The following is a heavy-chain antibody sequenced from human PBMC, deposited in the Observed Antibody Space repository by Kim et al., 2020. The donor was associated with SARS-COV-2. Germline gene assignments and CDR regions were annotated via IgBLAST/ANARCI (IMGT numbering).Heavy chain of an antibody. Sequence: AATVKGRFTISRDDSKNTLYLQMNSLKTEDTAVYYCNTIAAGTFLDYFDYWGQGTLVTVSS. D-gene: IGHD6-13*01. V-gene: IGHV3-15*01. J-gene: IGHJ4*02. CDR3: NTIAAGTFLDYFDY.